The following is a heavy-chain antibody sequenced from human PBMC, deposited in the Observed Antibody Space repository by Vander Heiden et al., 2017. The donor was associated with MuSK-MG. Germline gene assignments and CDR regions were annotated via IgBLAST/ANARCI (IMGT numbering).Heavy chain of an antibody. J-gene: IGHJ6*03. CDR3: ARSPRPTVSGYYFHYMDV. D-gene: IGHD1-26*01. CDR2: ISGSTSTV. Sequence: EVQLVESGGGLVQPGGSLRLSCAASGFTFSDYSINWVRQAPGKGLEWISYISGSTSTVFYADSVKGRFTISRDNAKNSVYLQINSLRVEDSAVFYCARSPRPTVSGYYFHYMDVWGRGTTVTVSS. V-gene: IGHV3-48*01. CDR1: GFTFSDYS.